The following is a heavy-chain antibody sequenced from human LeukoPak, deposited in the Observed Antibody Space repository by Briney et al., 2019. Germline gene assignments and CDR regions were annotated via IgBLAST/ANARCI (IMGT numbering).Heavy chain of an antibody. Sequence: GGSLRLSCTASGFTFGDYSMSWIRQAPGKGLEWVGFIRSKAYGGTTEYAASVKGRFTISRDDSKSIAYLQMNSLKTEDTAVYYCTRDRGDGYCSGGSCYLDYYYYGMDVWGQGTTVTVSS. CDR1: GFTFGDYS. CDR2: IRSKAYGGTT. CDR3: TRDRGDGYCSGGSCYLDYYYYGMDV. D-gene: IGHD2-15*01. V-gene: IGHV3-49*03. J-gene: IGHJ6*02.